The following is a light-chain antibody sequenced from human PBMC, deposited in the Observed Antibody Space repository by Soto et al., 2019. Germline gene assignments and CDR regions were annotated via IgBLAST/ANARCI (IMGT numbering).Light chain of an antibody. CDR3: QQYYSYPLT. V-gene: IGKV1-8*01. CDR2: AAS. Sequence: AIRMTQSPSSLSASTGDRVSITCLASQGISSYLAWYQQKPGKAPKLLIYAASTLQSGVPSRFSGSGSGTDFTLTISCLQSEDFATYYCQQYYSYPLTFGGGTKVDI. J-gene: IGKJ4*01. CDR1: QGISSY.